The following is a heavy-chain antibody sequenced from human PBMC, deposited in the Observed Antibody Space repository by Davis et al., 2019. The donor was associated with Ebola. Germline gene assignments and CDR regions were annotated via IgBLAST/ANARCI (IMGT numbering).Heavy chain of an antibody. J-gene: IGHJ4*02. CDR1: GVTLTSDW. D-gene: IGHD3-16*01. V-gene: IGHV3-7*01. Sequence: GESLKISCEASGVTLTSDWMTWVRQAPGKGLEWVANINQDGREKYYVGSVKGRFTISRDNAKNSLYLQMNSLKAEDTAVYFCATSESFFDYAAYFHYWGQGTLLTVSS. CDR2: INQDGREK. CDR3: ATSESFFDYAAYFHY.